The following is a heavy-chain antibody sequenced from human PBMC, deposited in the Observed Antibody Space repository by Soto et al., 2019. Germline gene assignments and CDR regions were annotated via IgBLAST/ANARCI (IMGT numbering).Heavy chain of an antibody. V-gene: IGHV1-18*01. Sequence: ASVKVSCKASGYTFTTYGVSWVRQAPGQGLEWMGWISAYNVNTNYAQKLQGRVTMTTDTSTSTAHMELRSLRSDDTAVYYCARRLGSGWYDDAFDIWGQGTLVTVSS. CDR1: GYTFTTYG. CDR2: ISAYNVNT. D-gene: IGHD6-19*01. J-gene: IGHJ3*02. CDR3: ARRLGSGWYDDAFDI.